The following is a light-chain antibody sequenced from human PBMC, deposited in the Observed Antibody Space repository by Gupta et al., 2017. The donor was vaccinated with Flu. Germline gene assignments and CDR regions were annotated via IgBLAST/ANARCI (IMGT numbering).Light chain of an antibody. Sequence: RSSSPSLVNRNGTDYLHWFQQRPGKSPRFLIYKVSNRASGVPYRFSGSGSGTDFTLKISRVEADDVGIYYCMHGTGWPYAFGQGTKLVI. V-gene: IGKV2-30*01. CDR2: KVS. CDR1: PSLVNRNGTDY. J-gene: IGKJ2*01. CDR3: MHGTGWPYA.